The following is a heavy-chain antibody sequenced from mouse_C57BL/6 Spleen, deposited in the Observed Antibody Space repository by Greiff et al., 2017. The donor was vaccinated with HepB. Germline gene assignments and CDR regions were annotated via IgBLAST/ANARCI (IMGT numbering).Heavy chain of an antibody. CDR2: ISSGSSTI. V-gene: IGHV5-17*01. Sequence: EVMLVESGGGLVKPGGSLKLSCAASGFTFSDYGMHWVRQAPEKWLEWVAYISSGSSTIYYADTVKGRFTISRDNAKNTLFLQMTSLRSEDTAMYYCARLGSSQYWYFDVWGTGTTVTVSS. CDR1: GFTFSDYG. CDR3: ARLGSSQYWYFDV. D-gene: IGHD1-1*01. J-gene: IGHJ1*03.